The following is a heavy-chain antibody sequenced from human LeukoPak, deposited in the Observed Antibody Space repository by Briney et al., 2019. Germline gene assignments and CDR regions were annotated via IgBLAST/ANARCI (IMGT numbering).Heavy chain of an antibody. CDR1: GGSISSSSYY. Sequence: PSETLSPTCTVSGGSISSSSYYWGWIRQPPGKGLEWIGSIYYSGSTYYNPSLKSRVTISVDTSKNQFSLKLSSVTAADTAVYYCARTDGYNPRTLTPFDPWGQGTLVTVSS. J-gene: IGHJ5*02. V-gene: IGHV4-39*07. CDR3: ARTDGYNPRTLTPFDP. D-gene: IGHD5-24*01. CDR2: IYYSGST.